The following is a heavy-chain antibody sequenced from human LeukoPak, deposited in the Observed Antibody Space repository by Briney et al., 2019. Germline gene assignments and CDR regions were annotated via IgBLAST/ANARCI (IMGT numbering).Heavy chain of an antibody. J-gene: IGHJ5*02. CDR2: IYYSGST. Sequence: SETLSLTCTVSGGSISSYYWSWIRQPPGKGLEWIGYIYYSGSTNYNPSLKSRVTISVDTSKNQFSLKLSSVTAADTAVYYCARVAAASDFDWFDPWGQGTLVTVSS. CDR3: ARVAAASDFDWFDP. CDR1: GGSISSYY. V-gene: IGHV4-59*01. D-gene: IGHD2-21*02.